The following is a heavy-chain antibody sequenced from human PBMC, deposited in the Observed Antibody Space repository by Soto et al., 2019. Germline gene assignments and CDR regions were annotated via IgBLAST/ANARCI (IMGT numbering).Heavy chain of an antibody. CDR2: INAGNGNT. CDR3: ASAPTRITIFGVVKYYYYGMDV. V-gene: IGHV1-3*01. CDR1: GYTFTSYA. Sequence: ASVKVSCKASGYTFTSYAMHWVRQAPGQRLEWMGWINAGNGNTKYSQKFQGRVTITRDTSASTAYMELSSLRSEDTAVYYCASAPTRITIFGVVKYYYYGMDVWGQGTTVTVSS. D-gene: IGHD3-3*01. J-gene: IGHJ6*02.